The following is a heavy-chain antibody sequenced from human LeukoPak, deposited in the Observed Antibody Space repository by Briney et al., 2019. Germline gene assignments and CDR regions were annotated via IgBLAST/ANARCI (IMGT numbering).Heavy chain of an antibody. D-gene: IGHD3-22*01. CDR3: ARDADTSSRYSRFDY. CDR1: GFTLSRYW. J-gene: IGHJ4*02. Sequence: PGGSLRLSCEDSGFTLSRYWVHWVRQPPGKGLVWVSRINPDGGITNYADSVRGRFTISRGNAKNTLYLQMNSLRAEDTAVYYCARDADTSSRYSRFDYWGQGTLVTVSS. V-gene: IGHV3-74*01. CDR2: INPDGGIT.